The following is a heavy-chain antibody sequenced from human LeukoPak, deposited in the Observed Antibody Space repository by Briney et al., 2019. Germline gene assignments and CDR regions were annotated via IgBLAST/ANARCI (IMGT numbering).Heavy chain of an antibody. CDR1: GGSISSYY. V-gene: IGHV4-59*01. CDR3: ARDHSSPGYYYMDV. J-gene: IGHJ6*03. CDR2: IYYSGST. D-gene: IGHD6-13*01. Sequence: PSETLSLTCTVSGGSISSYYWSWIRQSPGKGLEWIGYIYYSGSTNYNPSLKSRVTISVDTSKNQFSLKLSSVTAADTAVYYCARDHSSPGYYYMDVWGKGTTVTVSS.